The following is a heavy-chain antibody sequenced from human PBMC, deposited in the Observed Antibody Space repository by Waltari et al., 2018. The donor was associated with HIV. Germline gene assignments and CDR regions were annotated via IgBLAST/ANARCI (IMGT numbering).Heavy chain of an antibody. V-gene: IGHV1-8*02. CDR2: LSPNRGNT. D-gene: IGHD5-12*01. CDR3: ARGTSGTYFDY. Sequence: QVQLVQSGAEVKKPGASVRVSCKAVGYTFSNYQINWVRQATGQGLEWMGWLSPNRGNTGSAQKYQGILTTTRDTSTGTAYLEMSALTSDDTGIYFCARGTSGTYFDYWGQGTLVAVSS. J-gene: IGHJ4*02. CDR1: GYTFSNYQ.